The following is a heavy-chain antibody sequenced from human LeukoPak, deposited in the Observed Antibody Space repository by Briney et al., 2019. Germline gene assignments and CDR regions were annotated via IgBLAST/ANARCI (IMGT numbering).Heavy chain of an antibody. V-gene: IGHV6-1*01. D-gene: IGHD6-13*01. Sequence: SQTLSLTCAISGDSVSSNSAAWNWIRQSPSRGLEWLGRTYYRSKWYNDYAVSVKSRITINPDTSKNQFSLQLNSVTPEDTAVYHCASQTGYSSSWYDYWGQGTLVTVSS. J-gene: IGHJ4*02. CDR3: ASQTGYSSSWYDY. CDR2: TYYRSKWYN. CDR1: GDSVSSNSAA.